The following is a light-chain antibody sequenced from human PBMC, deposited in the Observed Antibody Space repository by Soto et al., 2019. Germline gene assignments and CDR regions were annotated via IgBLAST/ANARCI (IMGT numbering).Light chain of an antibody. J-gene: IGKJ2*01. CDR3: QQYVRSPFT. V-gene: IGKV3-20*01. CDR2: NAF. CDR1: QSVTGSY. Sequence: EIVLTQSPGTLSLSPGERATLSCRASQSVTGSYLAWYQQKPGQAPRLLIYNAFSRATGIPDRFIGSGSGTDFTLTISRLEPEDFAVYYCQQYVRSPFTFGQGTQVEIK.